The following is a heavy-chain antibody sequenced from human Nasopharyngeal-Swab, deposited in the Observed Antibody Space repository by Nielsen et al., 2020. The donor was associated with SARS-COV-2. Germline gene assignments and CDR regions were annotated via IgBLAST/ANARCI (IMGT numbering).Heavy chain of an antibody. Sequence: ESLKISCAASGSGFIFGYAWMNWLRQAPGKGLEWVANIQQDGSEKYYVDSVKGRFTISRDNAKKSLYLQMNSLRAEDTAVYYCARWIGDHYSDFTWGQGTLVTVSS. J-gene: IGHJ5*02. CDR1: GSGFIFGYAW. D-gene: IGHD3-3*01. CDR3: ARWIGDHYSDFT. V-gene: IGHV3-7*05. CDR2: IQQDGSEK.